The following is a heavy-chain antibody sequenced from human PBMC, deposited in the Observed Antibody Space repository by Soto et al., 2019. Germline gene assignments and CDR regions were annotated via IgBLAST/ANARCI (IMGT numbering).Heavy chain of an antibody. V-gene: IGHV3-30*18. CDR3: AKDRLYYDFWSGSDFDY. J-gene: IGHJ4*02. CDR2: ISYDGSNK. CDR1: GFTFSSYG. Sequence: QVQLVESGGGVVQPGRSLRLSCAASGFTFSSYGMHWVRQAPGKGLEWVAVISYDGSNKYYADSVKGRFTISRDNSKNTLYLQMNSLRAEDTAGYDCAKDRLYYDFWSGSDFDYWGQGTLVTVSS. D-gene: IGHD3-3*01.